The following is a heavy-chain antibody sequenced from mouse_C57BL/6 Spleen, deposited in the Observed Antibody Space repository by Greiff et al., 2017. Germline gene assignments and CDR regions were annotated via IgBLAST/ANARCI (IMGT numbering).Heavy chain of an antibody. CDR3: ARKDYSNLYAMDY. V-gene: IGHV1-59*01. CDR2: IDPSDSYT. CDR1: GYTFTSYW. J-gene: IGHJ4*01. D-gene: IGHD2-5*01. Sequence: QVQLQQPGAELVRPGTSVKLSCKASGYTFTSYWMHWVKQRPGQGLEWIGVIDPSDSYTNYNQKFKGKATLTVDTPSSTAYMQLSSLTSEDSAVYYCARKDYSNLYAMDYWGQGTSVTVSS.